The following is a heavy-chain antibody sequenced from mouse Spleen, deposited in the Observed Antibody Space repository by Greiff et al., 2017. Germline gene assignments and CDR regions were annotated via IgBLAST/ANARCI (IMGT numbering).Heavy chain of an antibody. CDR3: ASQYGNYVWFAY. CDR2: INPYNGGT. J-gene: IGHJ3*01. CDR1: GYTFTDYY. V-gene: IGHV1-19*01. Sequence: VQLKESGPVLVKPGASVKMSCKASGYTFTDYYMNWVKQSHGKSLEWIGVINPYNGGTSYNQKFKGKATLTVDKSSSTAYMELNSLTSEDSAVYYCASQYGNYVWFAYWGQGTLVTVPA. D-gene: IGHD2-10*02.